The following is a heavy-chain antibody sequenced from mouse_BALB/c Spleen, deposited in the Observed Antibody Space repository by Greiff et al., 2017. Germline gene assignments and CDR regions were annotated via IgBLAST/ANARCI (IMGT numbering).Heavy chain of an antibody. V-gene: IGHV14-3*02. CDR2: IDPANGNT. Sequence: VQLQQSGAELVKPGASVKLSCTASGFNIKDTYMHWVKQRHEQGLEWIGRIDPANGNTKYDPKFQGKATITADKSSSTAYMQLSSLTSEDSAVYYCARNDYLAWFAYWGQGTLVTVSA. D-gene: IGHD2-4*01. CDR3: ARNDYLAWFAY. J-gene: IGHJ3*01. CDR1: GFNIKDTY.